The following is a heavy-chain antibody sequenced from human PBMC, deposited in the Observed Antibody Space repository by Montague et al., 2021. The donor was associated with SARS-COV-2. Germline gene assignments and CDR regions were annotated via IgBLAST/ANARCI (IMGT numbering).Heavy chain of an antibody. CDR3: TSGREGNYNVMDV. V-gene: IGHV6-1*01. CDR2: TYYRSKWYN. J-gene: IGHJ6*02. CDR1: EDSVSSNSAT. Sequence: CAISEDSVSSNSATWNWVRQSPSRGLEWLGRTYYRSKWYNDYAVXLRGRVTINPDTSKNQFSLQLNSVTPEDTAIYYCTSGREGNYNVMDVWGQGTTVTVSS. D-gene: IGHD1-1*01.